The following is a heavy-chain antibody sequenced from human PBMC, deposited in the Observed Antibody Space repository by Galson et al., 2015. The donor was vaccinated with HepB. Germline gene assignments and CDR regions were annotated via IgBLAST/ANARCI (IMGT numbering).Heavy chain of an antibody. CDR2: ISYDGSNK. Sequence: LRLSCAASGFTFSSYAMHWVRQAPGKGLEWVAVISYDGSNKYYADSVKGRFTISRDNSKNTLYLQMNSLRAEDTAVYYCARDRGWDFWSGYQDYWGQGTLVTVSS. D-gene: IGHD3-3*01. CDR1: GFTFSSYA. J-gene: IGHJ4*02. CDR3: ARDRGWDFWSGYQDY. V-gene: IGHV3-30-3*01.